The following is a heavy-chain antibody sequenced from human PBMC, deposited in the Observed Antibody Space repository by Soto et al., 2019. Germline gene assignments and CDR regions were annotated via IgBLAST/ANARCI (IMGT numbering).Heavy chain of an antibody. CDR1: GFSVSNLY. CDR2: ISSGGST. J-gene: IGHJ4*02. D-gene: IGHD3-3*01. CDR3: ARDTLGGAYDFCH. Sequence: EVQLVESGGGLVQPGGSLRLSCAASGFSVSNLYMTWVRQAPGKGLEWVSVISSGGSTYYAASVKGRFTISRDNSKNTLYLEMKSLRAGDTAVYYCARDTLGGAYDFCHGGQGTLVTVSS. V-gene: IGHV3-66*01.